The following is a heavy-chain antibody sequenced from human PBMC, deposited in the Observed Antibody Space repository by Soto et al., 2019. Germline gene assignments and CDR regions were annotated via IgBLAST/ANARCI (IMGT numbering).Heavy chain of an antibody. Sequence: SETLSLTCAVYGGSFSGYYWSWIRQPPGKGLEWIGDINYSGSTNYNPSLKSRVTISVDTSKNQFSLKLSSVTDADTAVYYCAGGYYYYFDYWGQGTLVTVSS. J-gene: IGHJ4*02. D-gene: IGHD1-26*01. CDR1: GGSFSGYY. CDR3: AGGYYYYFDY. V-gene: IGHV4-34*01. CDR2: INYSGST.